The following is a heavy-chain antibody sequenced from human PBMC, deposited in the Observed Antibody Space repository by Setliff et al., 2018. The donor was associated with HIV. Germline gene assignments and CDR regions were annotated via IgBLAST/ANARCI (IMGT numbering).Heavy chain of an antibody. CDR3: ARGRFHRLHRPYSGSGSLGIQYFDY. CDR1: GGSINSTSYY. J-gene: IGHJ4*02. V-gene: IGHV4-39*01. CDR2: IYHTGST. D-gene: IGHD3-10*01. Sequence: PSETLSLTCTVSGGSINSTSYYWGWIRQPPGNGLEWIGSIYHTGSTYYKPSLKSRVTISVDTSKNQFSLRLNSVAATDTALYYCARGRFHRLHRPYSGSGSLGIQYFDYWGQGTLVTVSS.